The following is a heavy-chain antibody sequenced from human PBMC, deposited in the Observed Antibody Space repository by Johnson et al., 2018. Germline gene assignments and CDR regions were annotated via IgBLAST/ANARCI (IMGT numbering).Heavy chain of an antibody. CDR2: IWYDGSNK. CDR3: AREGIAAARHSYFLDF. CDR1: GFTFSSYG. D-gene: IGHD6-13*01. V-gene: IGHV3-33*01. J-gene: IGHJ4*02. Sequence: QVQLGQSGGGVVQPGRSLRLSCAASGFTFSSYGMHWVRQAPGKGLEWVAVIWYDGSNKYYADSLKGRFTISRDNPKNSLYLQMNSLRAEDPAVYYCAREGIAAARHSYFLDFWGQGSLVTVSS.